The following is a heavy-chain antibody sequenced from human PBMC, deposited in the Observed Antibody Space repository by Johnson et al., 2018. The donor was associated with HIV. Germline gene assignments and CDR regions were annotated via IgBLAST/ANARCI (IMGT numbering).Heavy chain of an antibody. CDR1: GFKFSYYA. Sequence: QMQLVESGGGVVQPGRSLRLSCAASGFKFSYYAMHWVRQVPGKGLEWVAVISYDGSNKYYADSVKGRFTISRDNSKNTLYLKMGSLRAEDMAVYYCARDRGGSGYYSEDAFDIWGQGTMVTVSS. V-gene: IGHV3-30*14. CDR2: ISYDGSNK. D-gene: IGHD3-22*01. CDR3: ARDRGGSGYYSEDAFDI. J-gene: IGHJ3*02.